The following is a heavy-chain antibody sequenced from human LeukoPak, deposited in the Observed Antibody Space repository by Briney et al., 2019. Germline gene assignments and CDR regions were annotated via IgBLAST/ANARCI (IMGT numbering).Heavy chain of an antibody. D-gene: IGHD6-19*01. CDR1: GGSFSGYY. CDR2: INHSGST. J-gene: IGHJ4*02. CDR3: ARQAVAGREFDY. Sequence: KPSETLSLTCAVYGGSFSGYYWSWIRQPPGKGLEWIGEINHSGSTNYNPSLKSRVTISVDTSKNQFSLKLSSVTAADTALYYCARQAVAGREFDYWGQGTLVTVTS. V-gene: IGHV4-34*01.